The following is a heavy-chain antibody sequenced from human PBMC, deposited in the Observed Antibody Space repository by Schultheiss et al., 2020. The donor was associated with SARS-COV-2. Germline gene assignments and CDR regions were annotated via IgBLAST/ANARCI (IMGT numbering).Heavy chain of an antibody. CDR2: ICYSGNT. CDR1: GGSISSYY. D-gene: IGHD5-24*01. J-gene: IGHJ2*01. CDR3: ARAQGRWLQSSRYWYFDL. V-gene: IGHV4-59*12. Sequence: SETLSLTCTVSGGSISSYYWSWIRQHPGKGLEWIGYICYSGNTFHDPSLKSRLTISVDRSNNQFSLNLSSVTAADTAVYYCARAQGRWLQSSRYWYFDLWGRGTLVTVSS.